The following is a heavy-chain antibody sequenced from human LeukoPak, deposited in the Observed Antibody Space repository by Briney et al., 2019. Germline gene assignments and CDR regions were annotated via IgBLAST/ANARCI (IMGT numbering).Heavy chain of an antibody. CDR3: ASGTLEWLLPRF. CDR2: IYHSGST. V-gene: IGHV4-30-2*01. Sequence: PSQTLSLTCAVSGGSISSGGYSWSWIRQPPGKGLEWIGYIYHSGSTYYNPSLKSRVTISVDRSKNQFSLKLSSVTAADTAVYYCASGTLEWLLPRFWGQGTLVTVSS. D-gene: IGHD3-3*01. J-gene: IGHJ4*02. CDR1: GGSISSGGYS.